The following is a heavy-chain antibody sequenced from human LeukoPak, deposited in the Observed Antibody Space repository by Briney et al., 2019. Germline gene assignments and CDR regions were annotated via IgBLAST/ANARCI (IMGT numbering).Heavy chain of an antibody. CDR1: GGSISNHY. V-gene: IGHV4-4*07. J-gene: IGHJ5*02. D-gene: IGHD5-12*01. CDR2: IHTSGTT. Sequence: PLETLSLTCTVSGGSISNHYWSWIRQPAGKGLEWIGRIHTSGTTIYNPSLKSRVTMSVDTSKNQFSLKLSSVTAADTAVYYCASGSSGYDPWGQGTLVTVSS. CDR3: ASGSSGYDP.